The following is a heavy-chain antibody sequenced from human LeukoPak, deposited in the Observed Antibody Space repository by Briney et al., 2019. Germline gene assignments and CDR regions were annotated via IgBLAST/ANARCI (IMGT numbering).Heavy chain of an antibody. Sequence: GASVKVSCKGSGFPFSSYSFTWVRQAPGQGLEWMGWISTYTGTTNYAQKLQGRVTMTIDTSTTTAYMELRSLRSDDTAVYYWASRGPNYGWFDPWGQGTLVTVSS. CDR1: GFPFSSYS. J-gene: IGHJ5*02. CDR2: ISTYTGTT. CDR3: ASRGPNYGWFDP. D-gene: IGHD1-7*01. V-gene: IGHV1-18*01.